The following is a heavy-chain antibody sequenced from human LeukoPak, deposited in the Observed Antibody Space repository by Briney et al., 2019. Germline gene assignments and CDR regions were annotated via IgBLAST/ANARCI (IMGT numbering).Heavy chain of an antibody. CDR3: ANSISMDFQY. V-gene: IGHV4-4*07. J-gene: IGHJ4*02. CDR1: GCSVSSRY. CDR2: IYNGGST. Sequence: PSETLSLTCTVSGCSVSSRYWNWIRQPAGKGLEWIGRIYNGGSTNYNPSLESRVTISLDRSKNQFSLKLTSVTAADTAVYYCANSISMDFQYWGQGTLVTVSS. D-gene: IGHD2/OR15-2a*01.